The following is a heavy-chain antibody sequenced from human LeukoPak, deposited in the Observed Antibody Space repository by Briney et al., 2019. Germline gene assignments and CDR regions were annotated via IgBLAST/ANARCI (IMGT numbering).Heavy chain of an antibody. CDR2: IVVGSGNT. D-gene: IGHD3-22*01. V-gene: IGHV1-58*02. J-gene: IGHJ4*02. CDR1: GFTFTSSA. CDR3: AALYDSSGYEDY. Sequence: GTSVKLSCNASGFTFTSSAMQWVRQARGQRLEWIGWIVVGSGNTNYAQKFQGRVTITRDMSTSTAYMELSSLRSEATAAYYCAALYDSSGYEDYWGQGTLVTVSS.